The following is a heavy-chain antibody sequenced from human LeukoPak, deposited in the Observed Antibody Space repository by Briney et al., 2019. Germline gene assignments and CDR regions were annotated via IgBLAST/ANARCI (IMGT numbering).Heavy chain of an antibody. CDR3: ARDQEGFDY. J-gene: IGHJ4*02. V-gene: IGHV1-46*01. Sequence: ASVTVSCKASGYTFGDYFIHWVRQAPGQGLEWMGMTYPRDGSTSYAQKFQGRVTVTRDTSTSTVHMELSGLRSEDTAVYYCARDQEGFDYWGQGTLVTVSS. CDR2: TYPRDGST. CDR1: GYTFGDYF.